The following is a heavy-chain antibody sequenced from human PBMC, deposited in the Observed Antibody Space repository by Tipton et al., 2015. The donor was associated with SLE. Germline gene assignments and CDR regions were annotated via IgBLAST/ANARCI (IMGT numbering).Heavy chain of an antibody. CDR1: GGSFGGYY. CDR2: INHSGST. D-gene: IGHD5/OR15-5a*01. Sequence: TLSLTCAVYGGSFGGYYWSWIRQPPRKGLEWIGEINHSGSTNYNPSLKSRFTISVDTSKNQFSLKLRSVTAADTAVYYCARDGLGWGYYYYMDVWGKGTTVTVSS. J-gene: IGHJ6*03. CDR3: ARDGLGWGYYYYMDV. V-gene: IGHV4-34*01.